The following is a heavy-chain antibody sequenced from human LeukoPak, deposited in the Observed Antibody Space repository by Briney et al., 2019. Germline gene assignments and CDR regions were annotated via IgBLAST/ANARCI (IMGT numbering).Heavy chain of an antibody. V-gene: IGHV3-30-3*01. CDR2: ISYDGSNK. CDR1: GFTFSSYA. D-gene: IGHD6-19*01. J-gene: IGHJ3*02. CDR3: AARGSGWPDAFDI. Sequence: GGSLRLSCAASGFTFSSYAMHWVRQAPGKGLEWVAVISYDGSNKYYADSVKGRFTISRDNSKNTLYLQMNSLRAEDTAVYYCAARGSGWPDAFDIWGQGTMVTVSS.